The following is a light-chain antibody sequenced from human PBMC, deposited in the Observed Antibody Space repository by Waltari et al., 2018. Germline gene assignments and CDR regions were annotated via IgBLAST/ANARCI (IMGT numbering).Light chain of an antibody. J-gene: IGKJ1*01. Sequence: EIVLTQSPGTLSLSPGERATLSCRASQSVGGNYLAWYQQRPGQTPRLLIYGASSKATGIPDRFSGSGSGTDFTLTISRLEPEDFAVYYCQQYGSSPETFGQGTRVDIK. V-gene: IGKV3-20*01. CDR1: QSVGGNY. CDR3: QQYGSSPET. CDR2: GAS.